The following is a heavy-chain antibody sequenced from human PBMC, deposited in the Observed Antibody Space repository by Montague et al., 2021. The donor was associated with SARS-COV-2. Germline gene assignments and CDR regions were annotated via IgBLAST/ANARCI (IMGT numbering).Heavy chain of an antibody. D-gene: IGHD6-13*01. J-gene: IGHJ4*02. CDR2: IFYNGDT. CDR3: AKHRQHHNF. Sequence: SETLSLTCTVSGGSISGYYWTWIRQPPGKGLEWIGDIFYNGDTNYNPSLKSRVTISVDTSKNQFSLKLSSVTAADTAVYFCAKHRQHHNFWGQGTMVAVSS. CDR1: GGSISGYY. V-gene: IGHV4-59*08.